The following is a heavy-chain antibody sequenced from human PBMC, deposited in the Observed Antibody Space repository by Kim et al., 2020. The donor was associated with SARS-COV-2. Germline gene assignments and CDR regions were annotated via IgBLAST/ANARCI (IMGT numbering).Heavy chain of an antibody. Sequence: GGSLRLSCAASGFTFSSYGMHWVRQAPGKGLEWVAVIWYDGSNKYYADSVKGRFTISRDNSKNTLYLQMNSLRAEDTAVYYCAIQHPSSSWYYYYYGMDVWGQGTTVTVSS. V-gene: IGHV3-33*01. CDR3: AIQHPSSSWYYYYYGMDV. D-gene: IGHD6-13*01. J-gene: IGHJ6*02. CDR2: IWYDGSNK. CDR1: GFTFSSYG.